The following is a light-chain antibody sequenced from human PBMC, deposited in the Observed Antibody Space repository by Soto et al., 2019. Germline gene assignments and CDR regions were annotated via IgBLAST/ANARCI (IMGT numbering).Light chain of an antibody. CDR3: QKYNTAPWT. CDR1: QAIQNY. V-gene: IGKV1-27*01. CDR2: TAS. J-gene: IGKJ1*01. Sequence: DTQMTQSPASLSASVGDRVTITCRASQAIQNYLVWYQQKPGKVPRLLIYTASTLQSGVPSRFSGSGSGTDFTLTISSLQPEDVATYYCQKYNTAPWTFGQGTKVEI.